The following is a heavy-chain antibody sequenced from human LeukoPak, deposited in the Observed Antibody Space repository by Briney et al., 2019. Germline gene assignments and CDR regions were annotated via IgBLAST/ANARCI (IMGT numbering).Heavy chain of an antibody. CDR2: ISGSGGST. V-gene: IGHV3-23*01. Sequence: GGSLRLSCAASGFTVSSYAMTWVRQGPGQGLEWVSAISGSGGSTYYADSVEGRFTISRDNSKKTLFLEMNSLRADDAALYYCAIDHDSSGWYQDRDYWGQGTLINVSS. CDR1: GFTVSSYA. CDR3: AIDHDSSGWYQDRDY. J-gene: IGHJ4*02. D-gene: IGHD6-19*01.